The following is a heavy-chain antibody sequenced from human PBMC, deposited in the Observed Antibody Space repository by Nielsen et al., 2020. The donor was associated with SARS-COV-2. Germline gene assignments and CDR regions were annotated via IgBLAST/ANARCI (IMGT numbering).Heavy chain of an antibody. D-gene: IGHD3-10*01. J-gene: IGHJ4*02. CDR2: INWSGDNT. Sequence: GGSLRLSCAASGFTFDDYGMSWVRQAPGKGLEWVSGINWSGDNTGYADSMKGRFTISRDNDKSSLFLQMDSLRAEDSAVYYCARVATGDLVDYWGQGTLVTVSS. V-gene: IGHV3-20*04. CDR3: ARVATGDLVDY. CDR1: GFTFDDYG.